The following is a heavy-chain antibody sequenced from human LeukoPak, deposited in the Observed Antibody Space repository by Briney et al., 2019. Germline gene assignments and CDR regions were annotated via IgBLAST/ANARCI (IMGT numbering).Heavy chain of an antibody. Sequence: GGSLRLCCAASGLTFSNYAMSWVRQAPGKGLEWVGFIRSKAYGGTTEYAASVKGRFTISRDDSKSIAYLQMNSLKTEDTAVYYCTSEGDGYNFVLAFVYWGEGTLVTVSS. CDR2: IRSKAYGGTT. CDR1: GLTFSNYA. D-gene: IGHD5-24*01. V-gene: IGHV3-49*04. CDR3: TSEGDGYNFVLAFVY. J-gene: IGHJ4*02.